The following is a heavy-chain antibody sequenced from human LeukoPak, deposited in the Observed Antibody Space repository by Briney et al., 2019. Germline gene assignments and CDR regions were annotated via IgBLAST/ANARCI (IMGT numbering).Heavy chain of an antibody. D-gene: IGHD1-14*01. CDR3: ARGRKSQFDY. CDR2: INHSGST. Sequence: SETLSLTCVLYGGSSSGYYWSWIRQPPGKGLEWIGEINHSGSTNYNPSLKSRVTISVDTSKNQFSLKLSSVTAADTAVYYCARGRKSQFDYWGQGTLVTVSS. CDR1: GGSSSGYY. J-gene: IGHJ4*02. V-gene: IGHV4-34*01.